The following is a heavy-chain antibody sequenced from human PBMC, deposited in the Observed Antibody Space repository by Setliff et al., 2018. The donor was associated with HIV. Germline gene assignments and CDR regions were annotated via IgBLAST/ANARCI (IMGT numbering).Heavy chain of an antibody. J-gene: IGHJ5*02. D-gene: IGHD4-17*01. CDR2: VYYSGSA. CDR1: GGSITSRSDY. V-gene: IGHV4-39*01. Sequence: LSLTCSVLGGSITSRSDYWGWIRQPPGKGLEWVGSVYYSGSAYYNESLGSRVNIFADTSKNQVSLQLASVTAADTSTYYCARGEDYGDYNNWFGPWGQGILVTVSS. CDR3: ARGEDYGDYNNWFGP.